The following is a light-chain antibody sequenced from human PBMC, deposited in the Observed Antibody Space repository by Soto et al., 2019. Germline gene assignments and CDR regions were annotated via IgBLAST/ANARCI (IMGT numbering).Light chain of an antibody. CDR2: DVS. J-gene: IGLJ2*01. V-gene: IGLV2-11*01. Sequence: QSVLTQPRSVSGSPGQSVTISCTGTSSDVGGYNYVSWYQQHPGKAPKLMIYDVSKRPSGVPDRFSGSKSGNTASLTISGLQAEDEADYYRCSYAGSYTVFGGGTKVTVL. CDR3: CSYAGSYTV. CDR1: SSDVGGYNY.